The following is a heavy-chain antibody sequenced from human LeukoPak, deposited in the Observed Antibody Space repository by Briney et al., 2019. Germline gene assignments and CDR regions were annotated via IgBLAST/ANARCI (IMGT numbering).Heavy chain of an antibody. CDR3: ATSIVGFTYDEHFQH. CDR2: IWYDGSNK. CDR1: GFTFSSYG. J-gene: IGHJ1*01. V-gene: IGHV3-33*01. Sequence: GGSLRLSCAASGFTFSSYGMHWVRQAPGKGLKWVAVIWYDGSNKYYADSVKGRFTISRDNSKNTLYLQMNSLRAEDTAVYYCATSIVGFTYDEHFQHWGQGTLVTVSS. D-gene: IGHD1-26*01.